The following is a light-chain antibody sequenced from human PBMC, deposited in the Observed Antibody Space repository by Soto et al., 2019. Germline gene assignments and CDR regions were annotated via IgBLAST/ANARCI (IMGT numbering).Light chain of an antibody. V-gene: IGKV1-6*01. CDR2: AAS. J-gene: IGKJ1*01. CDR3: LQDYNYTWT. Sequence: IQMTQSPSSLSASVGDRVTITCRASQNIGVYLNWYQQKPGKAPKLLIYAASSLQSGVPSRFSGSGSGTDGTLTISSLKPEDFATYYCLQDYNYTWTFGQGTKVDIK. CDR1: QNIGVY.